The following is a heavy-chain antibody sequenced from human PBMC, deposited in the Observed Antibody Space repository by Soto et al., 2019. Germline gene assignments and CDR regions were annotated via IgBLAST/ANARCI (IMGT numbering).Heavy chain of an antibody. D-gene: IGHD6-25*01. CDR3: ARDAHGYPLPQVAFDI. V-gene: IGHV1-69*01. Sequence: QVQLVQSGAEVKKPGSSVKVSGKASGGTFSSYAISWVRQAPGQGPEWMGGIIPIFGTSKYAQKFQGRDTITADESTSTDYMELNSLRSEDTAVYYCARDAHGYPLPQVAFDIWGQGTMVTVSS. CDR2: IIPIFGTS. J-gene: IGHJ3*02. CDR1: GGTFSSYA.